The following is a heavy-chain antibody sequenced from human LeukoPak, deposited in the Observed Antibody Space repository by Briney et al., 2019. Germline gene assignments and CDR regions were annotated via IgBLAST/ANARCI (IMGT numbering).Heavy chain of an antibody. CDR1: GFNFSDYT. J-gene: IGHJ4*02. D-gene: IGHD3-10*01. CDR3: ARDLPEDGVIIPHFDY. CDR2: IWYDGSNK. V-gene: IGHV3-33*08. Sequence: PGGSLRLSCAASGFNFSDYTMNWVRQAPGKGLEWVAVIWYDGSNKYYADSVKGRFTISRDNSKNTLYLQMNSLRAEDTAVYYCARDLPEDGVIIPHFDYWGQGTLVTVSS.